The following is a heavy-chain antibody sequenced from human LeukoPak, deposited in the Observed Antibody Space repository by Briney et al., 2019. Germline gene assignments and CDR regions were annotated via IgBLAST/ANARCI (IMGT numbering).Heavy chain of an antibody. V-gene: IGHV3-30*18. D-gene: IGHD2-21*02. CDR3: AKEYEAYCGGDCYSHFDY. Sequence: GRSLRLSCAASGFTFSSYVMHWVRQAPGKGLECVAAISYDGTNKNYADSVKGRFTISRDNSKNTLYLQMNSLRAEDTAVYYCAKEYEAYCGGDCYSHFDYWGQGTLVTVSS. J-gene: IGHJ4*02. CDR1: GFTFSSYV. CDR2: ISYDGTNK.